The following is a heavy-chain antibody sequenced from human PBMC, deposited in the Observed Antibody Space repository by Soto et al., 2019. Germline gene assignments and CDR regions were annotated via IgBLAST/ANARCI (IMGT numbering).Heavy chain of an antibody. Sequence: PGGSLRLSCAASGFTFSNYEMNWVRQAPGKGLEWLSYISSSGSTIYYADSVKGRLTISRDNSKNTLYLQMNSLRVEDTAVYYCAKVIVGSTAWFDPWGQGTLVTVSS. D-gene: IGHD1-26*01. CDR3: AKVIVGSTAWFDP. V-gene: IGHV3-48*03. J-gene: IGHJ5*02. CDR2: ISSSGSTI. CDR1: GFTFSNYE.